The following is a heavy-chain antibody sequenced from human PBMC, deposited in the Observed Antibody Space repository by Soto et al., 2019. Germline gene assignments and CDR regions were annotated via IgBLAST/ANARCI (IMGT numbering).Heavy chain of an antibody. CDR3: AKDSLHDYYYGMDV. V-gene: IGHV3-23*01. J-gene: IGHJ6*02. CDR1: GFTFSSYA. D-gene: IGHD1-26*01. CDR2: ISGSGGST. Sequence: GGSLRLSCAASGFTFSSYAMSWVRQAPGKGLEWVSAISGSGGSTYYADSVKGRFTISRDNSKNTLYLQMNSLRAEDTAVYYCAKDSLHDYYYGMDVWGQGTTVTVSS.